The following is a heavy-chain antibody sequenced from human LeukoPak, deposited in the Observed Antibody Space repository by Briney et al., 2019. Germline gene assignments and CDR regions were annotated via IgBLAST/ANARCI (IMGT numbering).Heavy chain of an antibody. CDR2: IYTSGST. J-gene: IGHJ5*02. Sequence: NPSETLSLTCTVSGGSISSYYWSWIRQPAGKGLEWIGRIYTSGSTNYNPSLKSRVTMSVDTSKNQFSLKLSSVTAADTAVYYCARGPSYYDFWSDDNHWFDPWGQGTLVTVSS. CDR1: GGSISSYY. CDR3: ARGPSYYDFWSDDNHWFDP. V-gene: IGHV4-4*07. D-gene: IGHD3-3*01.